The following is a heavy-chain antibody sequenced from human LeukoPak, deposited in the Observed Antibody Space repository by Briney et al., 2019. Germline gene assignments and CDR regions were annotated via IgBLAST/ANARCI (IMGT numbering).Heavy chain of an antibody. J-gene: IGHJ4*02. V-gene: IGHV3-23*01. CDR3: ATDLHHGSSWYESLDY. D-gene: IGHD6-13*01. CDR1: GFTFSSYA. CDR2: ISGSGGST. Sequence: GGSLRLSCAASGFTFSSYAMSWVRQAPGKGLEWVSAISGSGGSTYYADSVKGRFTISRDNSKNTLYLQMNSLRAEDTAVYYCATDLHHGSSWYESLDYWGQGTLVTVSS.